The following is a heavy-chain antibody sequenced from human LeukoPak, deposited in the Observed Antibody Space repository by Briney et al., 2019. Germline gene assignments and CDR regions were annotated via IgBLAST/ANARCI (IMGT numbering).Heavy chain of an antibody. D-gene: IGHD3-10*01. Sequence: ASVKVSCKASGYTFTSYDINWVRQATGQGLEWMGWMNPNSGNTGYAQKFQGRVTMTRNTSISTAYMELSSLRSEDTAVYYCVCGSGTTGAFDMWGQGTMVTVSS. V-gene: IGHV1-8*01. CDR1: GYTFTSYD. J-gene: IGHJ3*02. CDR3: VCGSGTTGAFDM. CDR2: MNPNSGNT.